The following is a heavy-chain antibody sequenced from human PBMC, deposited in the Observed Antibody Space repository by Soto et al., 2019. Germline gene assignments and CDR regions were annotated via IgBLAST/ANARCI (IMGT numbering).Heavy chain of an antibody. CDR2: ISSSSSTI. J-gene: IGHJ3*02. CDR1: GFTFSSYS. Sequence: GGSLRLSCAASGFTFSSYSMNWVRQAPGKGLEWVSYISSSSSTIYYADSVKGRFTISRDNAKNSLYLQMNSLRAEDTAVYYCARVLRFLERSSIPTPIDIWGQGTMVTVS. CDR3: ARVLRFLERSSIPTPIDI. D-gene: IGHD3-3*01. V-gene: IGHV3-48*01.